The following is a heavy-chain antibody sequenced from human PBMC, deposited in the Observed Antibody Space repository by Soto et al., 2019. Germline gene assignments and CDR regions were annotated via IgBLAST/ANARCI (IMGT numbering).Heavy chain of an antibody. Sequence: QVQLLQSGAELKRPGSSVKVSCKASGETFSTFAITWVRQAPGHGPEWMGGIIPLFGTAHYARRFEDRVTMTADESTSTPYMELRSLTSEDTAIYYCARGSPCSTTTCSLNEVWFDPWGQGTLVTVST. D-gene: IGHD1-1*01. CDR2: IIPLFGTA. CDR3: ARGSPCSTTTCSLNEVWFDP. V-gene: IGHV1-69*01. J-gene: IGHJ5*02. CDR1: GETFSTFA.